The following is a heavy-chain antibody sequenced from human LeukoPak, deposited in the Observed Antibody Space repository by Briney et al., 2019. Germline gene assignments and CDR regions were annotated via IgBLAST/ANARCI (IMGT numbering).Heavy chain of an antibody. Sequence: PSETLSLTCTVSGGSISSYYWSWIRQPPGKGLEWIGEINHSGSTNYNPSLKSRVTISVDTSKNQFSLKLSSVTAADTAVYYCARGGTLYYYDSSGYGIDYWGQGTLVTVSS. D-gene: IGHD3-22*01. J-gene: IGHJ4*02. V-gene: IGHV4-34*01. CDR2: INHSGST. CDR1: GGSISSYY. CDR3: ARGGTLYYYDSSGYGIDY.